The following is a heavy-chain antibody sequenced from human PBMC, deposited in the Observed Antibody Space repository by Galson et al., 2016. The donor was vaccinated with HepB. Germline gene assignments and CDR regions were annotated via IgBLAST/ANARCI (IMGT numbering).Heavy chain of an antibody. CDR2: ISGNAGSI. CDR3: AADVPYLEYKGIDF. J-gene: IGHJ4*02. V-gene: IGHV3-23*01. CDR1: GFTFSTYA. Sequence: SLRLSCAASGFTFSTYAMSWVRQAPGKGLEWVSSISGNAGSIYHANSVKGRFTISRDNSKNTLYLQMSSLKTDDTAVYYCAADVPYLEYKGIDFWDQGTLVTVSS. D-gene: IGHD1-1*01.